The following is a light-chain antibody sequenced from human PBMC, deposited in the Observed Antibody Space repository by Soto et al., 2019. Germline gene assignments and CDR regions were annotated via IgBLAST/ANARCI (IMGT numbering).Light chain of an antibody. V-gene: IGKV1-5*03. CDR2: KAS. CDR1: QSISSR. J-gene: IGKJ2*01. CDR3: QQYNSYSPYT. Sequence: DIEMTQSPSTLSASVGDRVTITCRASQSISSRLGWYQQKPGKAPKLLIYKASSLESGVPSRFSGSGSGTEFTLTISSLEPDDFATYYCQQYNSYSPYTFGQGTKLEIK.